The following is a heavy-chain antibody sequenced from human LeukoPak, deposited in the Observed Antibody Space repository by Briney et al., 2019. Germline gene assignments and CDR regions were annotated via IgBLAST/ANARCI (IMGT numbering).Heavy chain of an antibody. V-gene: IGHV4-4*09. D-gene: IGHD1-26*01. CDR1: GGSISSYY. CDR2: IYTSGST. J-gene: IGHJ3*02. CDR3: ASQGATHAFDI. Sequence: KSSETLSLTCTVSGGSISSYYWSWLRQPPGKALEWIGYIYTSGSTNYNPSLKSRVTISVDTSKNQFSLKLSSVTAADTAVYYCASQGATHAFDIWGQGTMVTVSS.